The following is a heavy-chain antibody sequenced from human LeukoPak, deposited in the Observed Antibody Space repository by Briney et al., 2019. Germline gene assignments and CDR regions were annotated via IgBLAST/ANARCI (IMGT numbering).Heavy chain of an antibody. J-gene: IGHJ3*02. CDR1: GFTFSDSA. CDR2: IRSKAKSYAT. CDR3: THYYDGSGYYGAFDS. Sequence: PGGSLRLSCAASGFTFSDSAVHWVPQASGKGLEWVGRIRSKAKSYATAYAASVKGRFTISRDDSETTAYLQMNSLKTEDTVVYYCTHYYDGSGYYGAFDSWGQGTMVTVSS. V-gene: IGHV3-73*01. D-gene: IGHD3-22*01.